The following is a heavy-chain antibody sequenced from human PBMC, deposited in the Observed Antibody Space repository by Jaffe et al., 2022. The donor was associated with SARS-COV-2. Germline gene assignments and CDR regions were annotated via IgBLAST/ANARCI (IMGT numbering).Heavy chain of an antibody. J-gene: IGHJ4*02. CDR3: TTVDIVATMGECFDY. V-gene: IGHV3-15*01. CDR2: IKSKTDGGTT. CDR1: GFTFSNAW. Sequence: EVQLVESGGGLVKPGGSLRLSCAASGFTFSNAWMSWVRQAPGKGLEWVGRIKSKTDGGTTDYAAPVKGRFTISRDDSKNTLYLQMNSLKTEDTAVYYCTTVDIVATMGECFDYWGQGTLVTVSS. D-gene: IGHD5-12*01.